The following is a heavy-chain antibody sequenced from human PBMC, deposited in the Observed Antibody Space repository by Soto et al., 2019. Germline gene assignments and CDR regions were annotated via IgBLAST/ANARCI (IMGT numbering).Heavy chain of an antibody. CDR1: GYTFTGYY. Sequence: GASVKVSCKASGYTFTGYYMHWVRQAPGQGLEWMGWINPNSGGTNYAQKFQGRVTMTRDTSISTAYMELSRLRSDDTAVYYCARDHGGSYIYYGMGVWGQGTTVTVSS. J-gene: IGHJ6*02. CDR2: INPNSGGT. V-gene: IGHV1-2*02. D-gene: IGHD1-26*01. CDR3: ARDHGGSYIYYGMGV.